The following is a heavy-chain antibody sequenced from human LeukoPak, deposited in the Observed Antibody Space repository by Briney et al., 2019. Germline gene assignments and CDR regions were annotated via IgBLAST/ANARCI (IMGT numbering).Heavy chain of an antibody. J-gene: IGHJ4*02. D-gene: IGHD6-6*01. CDR3: ARGGREGSFDY. Sequence: ASVNVSCKASGYTFTSYGISWVRQAPGHGLEWMGWISAYNGNTNYAQKLQGRVTMTTDTSTSTAYLELRSLRSEDTAVYYCARGGREGSFDYWGQGTLVTVSS. V-gene: IGHV1-18*01. CDR1: GYTFTSYG. CDR2: ISAYNGNT.